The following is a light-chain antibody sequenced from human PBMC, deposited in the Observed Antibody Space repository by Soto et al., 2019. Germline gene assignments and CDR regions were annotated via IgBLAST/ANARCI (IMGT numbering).Light chain of an antibody. V-gene: IGKV3-15*01. Sequence: EIVMTQSPATLSVSPGETATLSCRASQRVTYNLAWYQQKPGQGPRLLIYGAFTRATGIPARFSGSGSGTDVTLAISSLQSEDGAVDYCQQHKNWLPLTCGGGTKVEIK. CDR3: QQHKNWLPLT. CDR2: GAF. J-gene: IGKJ4*01. CDR1: QRVTYN.